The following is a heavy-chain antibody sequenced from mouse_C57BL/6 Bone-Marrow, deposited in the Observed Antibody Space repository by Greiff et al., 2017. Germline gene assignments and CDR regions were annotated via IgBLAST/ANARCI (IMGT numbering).Heavy chain of an antibody. CDR3: ARYGGDV. V-gene: IGHV1-56*01. D-gene: IGHD1-1*01. CDR2: IFPGSGST. Sequence: VQLQQSGPELVRPGDSVSISCKAPGYTFTSHWMQWVSQRPGQGLGWIGEIFPGSGSTYYNEKFKGKSTLTVYTSSSTAYMKHSSLASEDSAVYFCARYGGDVWGTGTTVTVSS. J-gene: IGHJ1*03. CDR1: GYTFTSHW.